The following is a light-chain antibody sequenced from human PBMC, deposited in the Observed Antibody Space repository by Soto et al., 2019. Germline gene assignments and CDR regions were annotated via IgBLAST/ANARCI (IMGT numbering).Light chain of an antibody. J-gene: IGKJ4*01. Sequence: EIVLTQSPGTLSLSPGERATLSCRASQNIDYLYLAWYQQRTDQAPRLLIFAASTRATGIPARLSASGAGTDFSLTISRLEPEDFAVYYCLQSNRSPPPLTFGGGTTVEIK. CDR3: LQSNRSPPPLT. V-gene: IGKV3-20*01. CDR2: AAS. CDR1: QNIDYLY.